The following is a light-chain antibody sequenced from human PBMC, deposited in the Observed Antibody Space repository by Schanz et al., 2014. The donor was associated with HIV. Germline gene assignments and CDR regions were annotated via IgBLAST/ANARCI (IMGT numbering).Light chain of an antibody. V-gene: IGLV1-40*01. CDR2: GNS. CDR1: SSDIGAGSD. CDR3: CSSAGSSTFEV. Sequence: QSVLTQPPSVSGAPGQRVTISCTGSSSDIGAGSDAHWYQQLPGTAPKLLIYGNSNRPSGVPDRFSGSKSGNTASLTISGLQAEDEADYYCCSSAGSSTFEVFGGGTKLTVL. J-gene: IGLJ3*02.